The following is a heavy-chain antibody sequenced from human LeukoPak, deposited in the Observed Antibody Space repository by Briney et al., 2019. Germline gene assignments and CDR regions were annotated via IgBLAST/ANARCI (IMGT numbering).Heavy chain of an antibody. J-gene: IGHJ4*02. CDR3: ARYDFWSGPDY. D-gene: IGHD3-3*01. CDR1: GGSISSYY. Sequence: SETLSLTCTVSGGSISSYYWSWIRQPPGKGLEWIGYIYYSGSPNYNPSLKSRVTTSVDTSKNQFSLKLSSVTAADTAVYYCARYDFWSGPDYWGQGTLVTVSS. CDR2: IYYSGSP. V-gene: IGHV4-59*08.